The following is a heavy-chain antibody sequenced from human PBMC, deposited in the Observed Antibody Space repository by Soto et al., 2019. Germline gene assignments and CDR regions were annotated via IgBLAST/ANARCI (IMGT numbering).Heavy chain of an antibody. J-gene: IGHJ5*02. CDR2: INHRGST. CDR3: ATANWSHHYFDP. CDR1: GGSFSGYY. Sequence: PPEALSLTCSVYGGSFSGYYWSSLRQPPGKGLEWIGEINHRGSTNYNPSLKSRVTISVDTSKNQFSLKVTSVTAADTAVYYCATANWSHHYFDPWGQGTLVTVSS. D-gene: IGHD1-1*01. V-gene: IGHV4-34*01.